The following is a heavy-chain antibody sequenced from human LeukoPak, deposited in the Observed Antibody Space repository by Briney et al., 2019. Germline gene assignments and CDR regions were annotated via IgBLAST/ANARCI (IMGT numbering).Heavy chain of an antibody. V-gene: IGHV4-39*01. CDR3: AGGYFDWLLGRPFDY. CDR2: IYYSGST. CDR1: GGSISSSSYY. D-gene: IGHD3-9*01. J-gene: IGHJ4*02. Sequence: SETLSLTCTVSGGSISSSSYYWGWIRQPPGKGLEWIGSIYYSGSTYYNPSLKSRVTISVDTSKNQYSLKLSSVTAADTAAYYCAGGYFDWLLGRPFDYWGQGTLVTVSS.